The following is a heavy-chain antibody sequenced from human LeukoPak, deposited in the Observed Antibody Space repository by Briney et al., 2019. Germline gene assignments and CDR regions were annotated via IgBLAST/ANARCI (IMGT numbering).Heavy chain of an antibody. Sequence: GGSLRLSCAASGFTFSSYAMSCVRQAPGKGLEWVSAISGSGGSTYYADSVKGRFTISRDNSKNTLYLQMNSLRAEDTAVYYCAKDNHDSSGYPGYWGQGTLVTVSS. CDR1: GFTFSSYA. J-gene: IGHJ4*02. D-gene: IGHD3-22*01. V-gene: IGHV3-23*01. CDR3: AKDNHDSSGYPGY. CDR2: ISGSGGST.